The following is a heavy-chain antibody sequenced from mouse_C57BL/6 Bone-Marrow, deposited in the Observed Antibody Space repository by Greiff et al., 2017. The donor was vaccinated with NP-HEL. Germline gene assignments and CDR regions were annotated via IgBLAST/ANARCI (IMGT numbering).Heavy chain of an antibody. Sequence: QVQLQQSGAELVRPGTSVKVSCKASGYAFTNYLIEWVKQRPGQGLEWIGVINPGSGGTNYNGKFKGKATLTADKSSSTAYMQLSSLTSEDSAVYFCARFRYYSNLDYWGQGTTLTVSS. CDR2: INPGSGGT. J-gene: IGHJ2*01. CDR3: ARFRYYSNLDY. CDR1: GYAFTNYL. V-gene: IGHV1-54*01. D-gene: IGHD2-5*01.